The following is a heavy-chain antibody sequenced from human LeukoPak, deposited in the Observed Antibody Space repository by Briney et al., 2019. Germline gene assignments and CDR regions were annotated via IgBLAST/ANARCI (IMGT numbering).Heavy chain of an antibody. CDR2: INPNSGGT. J-gene: IGHJ4*02. CDR3: ARDYYDSSGYYSFDY. V-gene: IGHV1-2*06. CDR1: GYTFTGYY. D-gene: IGHD3-22*01. Sequence: ASVKVSCKASGYTFTGYYMHWVRQAPGQGLEWMVRINPNSGGTNYAQKFQGRVTMTRDTSISTAYMELSRLRSDDTAVYYCARDYYDSSGYYSFDYWGQGTLVTVSS.